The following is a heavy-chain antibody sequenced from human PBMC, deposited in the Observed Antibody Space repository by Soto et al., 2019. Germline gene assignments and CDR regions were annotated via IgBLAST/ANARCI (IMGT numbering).Heavy chain of an antibody. D-gene: IGHD6-6*01. CDR2: ISAHNGNT. CDR3: ARGRDGDY. V-gene: IGHV1-18*01. J-gene: IGHJ4*02. Sequence: QVHLVQSGAEVKKPGASVKVSCQASGYAFTTYGITWVRQAPGQGLEWMGWISAHNGNTNYAQKLQGRVTVTRDTSTSTAYMELRSLRSDDTAVHYGARGRDGDYWGQGALVTVSS. CDR1: GYAFTTYG.